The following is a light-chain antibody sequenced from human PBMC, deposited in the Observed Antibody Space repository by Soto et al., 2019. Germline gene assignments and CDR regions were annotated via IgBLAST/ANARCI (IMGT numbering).Light chain of an antibody. CDR3: QQRGT. Sequence: EVVLTQSPATLSLSPGERATLSRRASQSVDTSLAWYQQKLGQAPRLLIYDASNRATGISGRFSGSGSGTDFTLTISSLEPEDFAFYYCQQRGTFGQGTKVEIK. CDR2: DAS. V-gene: IGKV3-11*01. J-gene: IGKJ2*01. CDR1: QSVDTS.